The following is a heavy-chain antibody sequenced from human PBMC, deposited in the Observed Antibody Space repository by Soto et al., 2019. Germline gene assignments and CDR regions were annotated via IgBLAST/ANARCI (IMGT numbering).Heavy chain of an antibody. CDR1: GFTFSSYS. D-gene: IGHD2-21*02. CDR3: ARGRIRYCGGDCYTGDY. V-gene: IGHV3-21*01. CDR2: ISSSSSYI. Sequence: LRLSCAASGFTFSSYSMNWVRQAPGKGLEWVSSISSSSSYIYYADSVKGRFTISRDNAKNSLYLQMNSLRAEDTAVYYCARGRIRYCGGDCYTGDYWGQGTLVTVSS. J-gene: IGHJ4*02.